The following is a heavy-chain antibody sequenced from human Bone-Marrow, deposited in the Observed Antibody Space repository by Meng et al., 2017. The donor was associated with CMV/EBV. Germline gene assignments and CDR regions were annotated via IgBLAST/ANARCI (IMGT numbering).Heavy chain of an antibody. CDR1: GGTFSSYA. D-gene: IGHD3-10*01. CDR2: IIPIFGTA. Sequence: SGGTFSSYAISWVRQAPGQGLEWMGGIIPIFGTANYAQKFQGRVTITADESTSTAYMELSSLRSEDTAVYYCAKDDYSSGRPRWFGPWGQGTLVTVSS. CDR3: AKDDYSSGRPRWFGP. J-gene: IGHJ5*02. V-gene: IGHV1-69*01.